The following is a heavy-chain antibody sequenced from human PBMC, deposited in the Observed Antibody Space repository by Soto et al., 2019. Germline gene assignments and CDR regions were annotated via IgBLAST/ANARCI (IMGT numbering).Heavy chain of an antibody. V-gene: IGHV1-2*02. CDR2: INPDSGAT. J-gene: IGHJ4*02. D-gene: IGHD2-8*02. CDR3: ARGDYGTGGYPFPYFDY. CDR1: GYSFTGYY. Sequence: ASVKVSCKASGYSFTGYYIHWVRQAPGQVLEWMGWINPDSGATNYAQNFQGRVTLTSDTSISTASMDLTSLTSDDTAVYYCARGDYGTGGYPFPYFDYWGQGTLVTVSS.